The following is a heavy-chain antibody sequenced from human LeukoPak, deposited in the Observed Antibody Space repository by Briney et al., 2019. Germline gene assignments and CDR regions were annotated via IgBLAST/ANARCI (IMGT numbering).Heavy chain of an antibody. CDR3: ARARQYSSSPNWFDP. D-gene: IGHD6-13*01. J-gene: IGHJ5*02. V-gene: IGHV1-46*01. Sequence: ASVKVSCKASGYTFTNYYLHWVRQAPGQGLEWMGIINPSGGSPNYAQKFQGRVTMTRDTSTSTVYMELSSLRSEDTAVYYCARARQYSSSPNWFDPWGQGTLVTVSS. CDR1: GYTFTNYY. CDR2: INPSGGSP.